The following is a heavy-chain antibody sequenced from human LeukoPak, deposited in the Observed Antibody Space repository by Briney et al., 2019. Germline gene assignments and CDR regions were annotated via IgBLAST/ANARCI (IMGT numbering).Heavy chain of an antibody. CDR1: GFTFSSYS. J-gene: IGHJ4*02. Sequence: GGSLRLSCAASGFTFSSYSMNWVRQAPGKGLVWVSRINSDGSSTSYADSVKGRFTISRDNAKNTLYLQMNSLRAEDTAVYYCAKPDYYDSSGYYPNYWGQGTLVTVSS. V-gene: IGHV3-74*01. D-gene: IGHD3-22*01. CDR2: INSDGSST. CDR3: AKPDYYDSSGYYPNY.